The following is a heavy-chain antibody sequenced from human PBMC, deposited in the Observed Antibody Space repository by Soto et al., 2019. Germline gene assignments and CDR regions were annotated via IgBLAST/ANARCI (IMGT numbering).Heavy chain of an antibody. CDR2: INYSGST. Sequence: SETLSLTCTVSGGSISSYYWSWIRQPPEKRLELEWIGSINYSGSTNYNPSLKSRVTISVDTSKNQFSLKLSSVTAADTAVYYCARRTGEGFGELFRLGYYMDVWGKGTTVTVSS. CDR1: GGSISSYY. CDR3: ARRTGEGFGELFRLGYYMDV. J-gene: IGHJ6*03. D-gene: IGHD3-10*01. V-gene: IGHV4-59*08.